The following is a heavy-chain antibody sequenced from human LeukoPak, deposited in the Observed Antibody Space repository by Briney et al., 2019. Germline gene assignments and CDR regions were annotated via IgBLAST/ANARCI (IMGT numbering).Heavy chain of an antibody. D-gene: IGHD2-2*01. V-gene: IGHV3-7*01. CDR1: GFTFSNYW. CDR2: IKEDGSEQ. CDR3: ARDTRGESDY. Sequence: GGSLRLSCAASGFTFSNYWMRWVRQAPGKGLEWVANIKEDGSEQHYEDSVKGRFTISRDNAKNSLYLQMNSLRAEDTAMYYCARDTRGESDYWGHGTLVTVSS. J-gene: IGHJ4*01.